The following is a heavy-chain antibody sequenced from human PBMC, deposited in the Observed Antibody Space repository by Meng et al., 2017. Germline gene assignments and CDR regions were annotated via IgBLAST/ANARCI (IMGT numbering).Heavy chain of an antibody. CDR2: IIPIFGTA. CDR1: GGTFSSYA. J-gene: IGHJ4*02. D-gene: IGHD1-26*01. V-gene: IGHV1-69*13. Sequence: SVKVSCKASGGTFSSYAISWVRQAPGQGLEWMGGIIPIFGTANYAQKFQGRVTITADESTSTAYMELSSLRSEDTAVYYCARGEWKLPTANFDYWGQGTRVTCSS. CDR3: ARGEWKLPTANFDY.